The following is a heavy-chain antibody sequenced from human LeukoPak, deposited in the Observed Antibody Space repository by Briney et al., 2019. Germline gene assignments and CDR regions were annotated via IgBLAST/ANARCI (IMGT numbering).Heavy chain of an antibody. CDR2: FDPEDGET. D-gene: IGHD6-19*01. Sequence: ASVKVSCKVSGYTLTELSLHWVRQAPGKGLEWMGGFDPEDGETIYARKFQGRVTMTEDTSTDTAYMELSSLRSDDTAVYYCATELHSSGWYTTAFDIWGQGTVVTVSS. J-gene: IGHJ3*02. CDR3: ATELHSSGWYTTAFDI. CDR1: GYTLTELS. V-gene: IGHV1-24*01.